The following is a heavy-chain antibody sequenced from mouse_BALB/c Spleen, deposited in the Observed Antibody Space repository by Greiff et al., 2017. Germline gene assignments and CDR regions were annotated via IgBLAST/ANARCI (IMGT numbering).Heavy chain of an antibody. V-gene: IGHV1-85*01. CDR2: IFPGDGST. J-gene: IGHJ2*01. Sequence: QVQLQQSGAELVKPGASVKLSCKASGYTFTSYDINWVRPRPAPGLEWTGWIFPGDGSTQYNEKSKGKATLTTDTSSSTAYMQLSRRTSEDAAVYFCARNWDGFDDGGQGTTRTVSA. CDR1: GYTFTSYD. D-gene: IGHD4-1*01. CDR3: ARNWDGFDD.